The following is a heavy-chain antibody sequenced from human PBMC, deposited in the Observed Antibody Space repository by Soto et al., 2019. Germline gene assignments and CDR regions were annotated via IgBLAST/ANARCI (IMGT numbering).Heavy chain of an antibody. V-gene: IGHV3-72*01. J-gene: IGHJ3*02. CDR3: ASSSWWVRDSFDI. D-gene: IGHD2-15*01. CDR2: TRNKANSYTT. Sequence: EVLLVESGGGLVQPGGSLRLSCATSGFIFSDHYMDWVRQAPGKGLEWVGRTRNKANSYTTEYAASVKGRFTISRDDSNTSLYLQMNSLKTEDTAVYYCASSSWWVRDSFDIWGQGTMVTVSS. CDR1: GFIFSDHY.